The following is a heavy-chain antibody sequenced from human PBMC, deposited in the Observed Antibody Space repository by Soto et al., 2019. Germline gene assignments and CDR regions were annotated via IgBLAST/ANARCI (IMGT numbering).Heavy chain of an antibody. V-gene: IGHV4-59*01. D-gene: IGHD1-26*01. J-gene: IGHJ3*02. Sequence: QVQLQESGPGLVKPSETLPLTCTVSGGSISSYYWSWIRQPPGKGVEWIGNIYYSGSTNYNPSLKSRVTIPVDTSKNQFSLKLSSVTAADTAVYYCARPSLGAFDIWGQGTMVTVSS. CDR2: IYYSGST. CDR3: ARPSLGAFDI. CDR1: GGSISSYY.